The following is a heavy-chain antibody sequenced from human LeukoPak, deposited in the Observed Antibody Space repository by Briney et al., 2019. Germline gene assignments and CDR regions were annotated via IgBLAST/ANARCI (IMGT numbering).Heavy chain of an antibody. V-gene: IGHV1-3*01. CDR3: ARDRLGSLDP. J-gene: IGHJ5*02. D-gene: IGHD2-15*01. CDR2: IDAGNGNK. CDR1: GYTFTSYA. Sequence: ASVKVSCKASGYTFTSYAMHWVRQAPGQRLEWMGWIDAGNGNKKYSQKFQGRVTITRATSASTAYMELSSLRSEDTAVYYCARDRLGSLDPWGQGTLVTVSS.